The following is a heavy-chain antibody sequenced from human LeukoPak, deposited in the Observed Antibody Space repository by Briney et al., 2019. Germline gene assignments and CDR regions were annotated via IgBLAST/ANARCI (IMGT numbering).Heavy chain of an antibody. Sequence: GGSLRLSCAASGFTFSSYGMHWVRQAPGKGLEWVAVIWYDGSNKYYADSVKGRFTISRDNSKNTLYLQMNSLRAEDTAVYYCARVNQQLDFDYWGQGTLVAVSS. V-gene: IGHV3-33*01. CDR2: IWYDGSNK. J-gene: IGHJ4*02. CDR1: GFTFSSYG. CDR3: ARVNQQLDFDY. D-gene: IGHD6-13*01.